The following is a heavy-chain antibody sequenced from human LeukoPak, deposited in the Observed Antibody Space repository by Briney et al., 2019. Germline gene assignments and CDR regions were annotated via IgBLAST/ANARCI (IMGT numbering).Heavy chain of an antibody. D-gene: IGHD1-1*01. CDR3: ARRGIGISRLPIRTRISGYFDY. V-gene: IGHV4-59*01. CDR2: IYYSGST. Sequence: SETLSLTCTVSGGSISSYYWSWIRQPPGKGLEWIGYIYYSGSTNYNPSLKSRVTISVDTSKNRFSLKLSSVTAADTAVYYCARRGIGISRLPIRTRISGYFDYWGQGTLVTVSS. CDR1: GGSISSYY. J-gene: IGHJ4*02.